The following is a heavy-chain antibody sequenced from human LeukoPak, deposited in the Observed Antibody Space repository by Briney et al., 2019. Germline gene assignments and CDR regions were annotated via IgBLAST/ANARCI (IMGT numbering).Heavy chain of an antibody. CDR1: GFIFSSFE. Sequence: GGSLRLSCAASGFIFSSFEMNWVRQAPGKGLEWVSVIYSGGSTYYADSVKGRFTISRDNSKNTLYLQMNSLRAEDTAVYYCARDLTTGEGFDYWGQGTLVTVSS. J-gene: IGHJ4*02. CDR2: IYSGGST. CDR3: ARDLTTGEGFDY. V-gene: IGHV3-53*05. D-gene: IGHD4-17*01.